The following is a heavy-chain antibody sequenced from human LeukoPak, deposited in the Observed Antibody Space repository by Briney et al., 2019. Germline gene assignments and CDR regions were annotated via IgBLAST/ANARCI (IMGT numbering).Heavy chain of an antibody. D-gene: IGHD6-13*01. J-gene: IGHJ4*02. V-gene: IGHV4-38-2*02. Sequence: SETLSLTCAVSGYSLSSGYYWGWIRPPPGKGLEWIGSIYHSWSTYYNPSLKSRVTISVDMSKNQFSLKLSSVTAADTAVHFCTGEKAGTIVDYWGQGTLVTVSS. CDR2: IYHSWST. CDR1: GYSLSSGYY. CDR3: TGEKAGTIVDY.